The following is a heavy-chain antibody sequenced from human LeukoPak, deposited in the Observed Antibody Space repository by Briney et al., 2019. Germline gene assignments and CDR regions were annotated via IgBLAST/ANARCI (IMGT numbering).Heavy chain of an antibody. CDR1: GGSISSYY. CDR2: VYYSGST. V-gene: IGHV4-59*01. Sequence: SETLSLTCTVSGGSISSYYWSWIRQPPGKGLEWIGYVYYSGSTNYNPSLQSRVTISVVQSKNQFSLKLRSVTAADTAVYYCARVGSGLYSFDYWGQGTLVTVSS. J-gene: IGHJ4*02. D-gene: IGHD6-19*01. CDR3: ARVGSGLYSFDY.